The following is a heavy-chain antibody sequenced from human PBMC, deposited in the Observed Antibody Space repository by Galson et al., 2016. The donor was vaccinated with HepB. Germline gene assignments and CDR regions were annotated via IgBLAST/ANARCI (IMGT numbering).Heavy chain of an antibody. CDR1: GLTFGDHY. Sequence: SLRLSCAGAGLTFGDHYIHWIRQVPGKGLEWVANIKQDGGEKYYVDSAKGRFTISRDNAKNSLYLQMSNLRAEDTAVYYCARGAGAGYWGQGTLVTVSS. CDR3: ARGAGAGY. J-gene: IGHJ4*02. D-gene: IGHD3-10*01. V-gene: IGHV3-7*03. CDR2: IKQDGGEK.